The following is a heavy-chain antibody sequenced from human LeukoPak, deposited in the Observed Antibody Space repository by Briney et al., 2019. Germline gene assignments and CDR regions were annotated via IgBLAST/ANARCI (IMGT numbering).Heavy chain of an antibody. J-gene: IGHJ5*02. D-gene: IGHD1-26*01. CDR1: GYTFTSYG. V-gene: IGHV1-18*01. CDR3: ARDQGGGQNYNWFDP. Sequence: ASVKVSCKASGYTFTSYGISWVRQAPGQGLEWMGWISAYNGNTNYPQKLQGRVTMTTDTSTSTAYMELRSLRSDDTAVYYCARDQGGGQNYNWFDPWGQGTLVTVSS. CDR2: ISAYNGNT.